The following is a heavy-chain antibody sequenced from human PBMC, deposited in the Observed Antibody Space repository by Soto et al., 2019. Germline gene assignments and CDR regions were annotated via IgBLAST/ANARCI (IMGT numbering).Heavy chain of an antibody. V-gene: IGHV4-34*01. J-gene: IGHJ4*02. CDR3: AISYYYESSGVFDY. D-gene: IGHD3-22*01. Sequence: SETLSLTCAVYGGSFSGYYWSWIRQPPGKGLEWIGEINHSGSTNYNPSLKSRVTISVDTSKNQFSLKLSSVTAADTAVYYCAISYYYESSGVFDYWGQRTLVTVSS. CDR2: INHSGST. CDR1: GGSFSGYY.